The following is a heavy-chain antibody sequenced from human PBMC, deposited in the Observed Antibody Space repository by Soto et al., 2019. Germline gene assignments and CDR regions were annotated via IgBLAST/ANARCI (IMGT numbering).Heavy chain of an antibody. D-gene: IGHD3-22*01. V-gene: IGHV1-69*06. CDR1: GGTFSSDA. CDR3: ARCQSDSSGPGYLDS. CDR2: VIPIFPKA. Sequence: ASVKVSCKASGGTFSSDAVTWVRQAPGQGLEWMGGVIPIFPKANYAQKFQGRATITVDKSASTVYLELNSLKSEDTAMYYCARCQSDSSGPGYLDSWGQGTLVTVSS. J-gene: IGHJ4*02.